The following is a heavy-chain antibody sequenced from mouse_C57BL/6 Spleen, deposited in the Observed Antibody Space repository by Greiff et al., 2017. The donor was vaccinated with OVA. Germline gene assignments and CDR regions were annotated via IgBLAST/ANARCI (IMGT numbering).Heavy chain of an antibody. V-gene: IGHV3-6*01. CDR3: ARRGKTAQATYALDY. J-gene: IGHJ4*01. CDR1: GYSITSGYY. D-gene: IGHD3-2*02. Sequence: VQLQQSGPGLVKPSQSLSLTCSVTGYSITSGYYWNWIRQFPGNKLEWMGYISYDGSNNYNPSLKNRISITRDTSKNQFFLKLNSVTTEDTATYYCARRGKTAQATYALDYWGQGTSVTVSS. CDR2: ISYDGSN.